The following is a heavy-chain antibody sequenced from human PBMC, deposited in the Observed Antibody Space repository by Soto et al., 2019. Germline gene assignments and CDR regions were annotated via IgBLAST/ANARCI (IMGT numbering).Heavy chain of an antibody. Sequence: PGESLKISCKGSGYSFTSYWISWVRQMPGKGLEWLGRIDPSDSYTNYSPSFQGHVTISADKSISTAYLQWSSLKASENAMYYCARSSYYYDSSGYYSQGVFYYYYYGIDVWGQGTTVTVSS. CDR3: ARSSYYYDSSGYYSQGVFYYYYYGIDV. V-gene: IGHV5-10-1*01. J-gene: IGHJ6*02. CDR2: IDPSDSYT. D-gene: IGHD3-22*01. CDR1: GYSFTSYW.